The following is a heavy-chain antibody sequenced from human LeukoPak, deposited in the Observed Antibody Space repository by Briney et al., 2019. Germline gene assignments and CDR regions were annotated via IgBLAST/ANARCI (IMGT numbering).Heavy chain of an antibody. CDR2: TYYGGSA. CDR3: ATMAVAGTGYNWLDP. CDR1: GGSISTYY. J-gene: IGHJ5*02. Sequence: SETLSLTCAVSGGSISTYYWNWIRQPPGKGLEWIGYTYYGGSAIYNPSLKSRVTISVDRSKNQFSLKLNSVTAADTAVYYCATMAVAGTGYNWLDPWGQGTLVTVSS. V-gene: IGHV4-59*08. D-gene: IGHD6-19*01.